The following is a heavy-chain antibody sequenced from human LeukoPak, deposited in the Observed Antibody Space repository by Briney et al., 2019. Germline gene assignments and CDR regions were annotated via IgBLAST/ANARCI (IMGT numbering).Heavy chain of an antibody. CDR1: GYTFTGYY. V-gene: IGHV1-2*02. CDR3: ARRWELPLACDY. CDR2: INPNSGGT. Sequence: ASVKVSCKASGYTFTGYYMHWVRQAPGQGLEWMGWINPNSGGTNYAQKLQGRVTMTTDTSTSTAYMELRSLRSDDTAAYYCARRWELPLACDYWGQGTLVTVSS. J-gene: IGHJ4*02. D-gene: IGHD1-26*01.